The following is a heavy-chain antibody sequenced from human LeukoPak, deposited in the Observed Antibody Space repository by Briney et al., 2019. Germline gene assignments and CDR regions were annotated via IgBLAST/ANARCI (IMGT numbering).Heavy chain of an antibody. CDR3: AKDLNIYDILTGLFDY. V-gene: IGHV3-30*18. CDR1: GFTFSDYG. Sequence: GRSLRLSCAASGFTFSDYGMHWVRQAPGKGLEWVALISYDGSHKDYTDSVKGRFTISRDNSKNTLYLQMNSLRAEDTAVYYCAKDLNIYDILTGLFDYWGQGTLVTVSS. CDR2: ISYDGSHK. D-gene: IGHD3-9*01. J-gene: IGHJ4*02.